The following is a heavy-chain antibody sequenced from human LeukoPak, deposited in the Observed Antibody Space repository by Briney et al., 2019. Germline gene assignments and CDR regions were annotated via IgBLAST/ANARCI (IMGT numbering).Heavy chain of an antibody. J-gene: IGHJ4*02. D-gene: IGHD5-18*01. V-gene: IGHV4-59*01. CDR2: IYYSGST. Sequence: SETLSLTCSVSGGSIISYYWNWIRQPPGKGLEWIGYIYYSGSTSYIPSLKSRVTISVDTSKNQFSLKLSSVTAADTAIYYCARGFNPHSYGPHFDYWGLGTLVTVSS. CDR1: GGSIISYY. CDR3: ARGFNPHSYGPHFDY.